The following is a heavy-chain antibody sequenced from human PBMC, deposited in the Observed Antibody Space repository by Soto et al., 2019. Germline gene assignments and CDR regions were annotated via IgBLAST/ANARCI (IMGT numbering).Heavy chain of an antibody. CDR3: ARSRICSGGSCYLFXY. V-gene: IGHV1-3*01. J-gene: IGHJ4*02. CDR1: GYTFTSYA. Sequence: ASVKVSCKASGYTFTSYAMHWVRQAPGQRLEWMGWINAGNGNTKYSQKFQGRVTITRDTSASTAYMELSSLRSEDTAVYYCARSRICSGGSCYLFXYWGQGTLVTVSS. CDR2: INAGNGNT. D-gene: IGHD2-15*01.